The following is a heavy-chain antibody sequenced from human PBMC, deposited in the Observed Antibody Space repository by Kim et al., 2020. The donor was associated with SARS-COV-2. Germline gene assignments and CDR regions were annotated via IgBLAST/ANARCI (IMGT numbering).Heavy chain of an antibody. V-gene: IGHV3-48*02. CDR2: ISVTDAI. D-gene: IGHD7-27*01. CDR1: GFTFTTYN. J-gene: IGHJ4*02. CDR3: ARDWNWGVDV. Sequence: GGSLRLSCAASGFTFTTYNMNWVRQAPGKGLEWISYISVTDAIYYADSVKGRFTISRDYAKNSLDLQMNSLGDEDTAVYYCARDWNWGVDVWGQGTLVTFSS.